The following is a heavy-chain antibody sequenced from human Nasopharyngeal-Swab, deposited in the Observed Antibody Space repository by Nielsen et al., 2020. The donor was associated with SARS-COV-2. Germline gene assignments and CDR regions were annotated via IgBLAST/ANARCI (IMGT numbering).Heavy chain of an antibody. V-gene: IGHV5-10-1*01. CDR1: EYSFTSYW. D-gene: IGHD6-19*01. Sequence: GESLKISCKGSEYSFTSYWISWVRQMPGKGLEWMGRIDPSDSYTNYSPSFQGHVTISADKSISTAYLQWSSLKASDTAMYYCARLLFGYSSGWYYFYGMDVWGQGTTVTVSS. J-gene: IGHJ6*02. CDR2: IDPSDSYT. CDR3: ARLLFGYSSGWYYFYGMDV.